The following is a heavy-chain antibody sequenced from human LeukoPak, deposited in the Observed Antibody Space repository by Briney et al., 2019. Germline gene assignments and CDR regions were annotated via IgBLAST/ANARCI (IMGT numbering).Heavy chain of an antibody. D-gene: IGHD4-17*01. CDR3: ARARMGHDYGDFVIDY. CDR1: GFTVSSNY. Sequence: PGGSLRLSCAASGFTVSSNYMSWVRQAPGKGLEWVSVIYSGGSTYYADSVKGRFTISRDNSKNTLYLQMNSLRAEDTAVYYCARARMGHDYGDFVIDYWGQGTLVTVSS. V-gene: IGHV3-53*05. J-gene: IGHJ4*02. CDR2: IYSGGST.